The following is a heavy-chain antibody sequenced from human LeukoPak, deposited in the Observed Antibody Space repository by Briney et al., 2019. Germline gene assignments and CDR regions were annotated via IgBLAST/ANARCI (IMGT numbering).Heavy chain of an antibody. Sequence: GRSLRLSCAASGFTFSSHAMHWVRQAPGKGLVWVSRINSDGRSTSYADSVKGRFTISRDNARNSFYLQLDSLRAEDTALYYCATYIVGPTLDYWGQGALVTVSS. V-gene: IGHV3-74*01. CDR3: ATYIVGPTLDY. J-gene: IGHJ4*02. CDR2: INSDGRST. CDR1: GFTFSSHA. D-gene: IGHD1-26*01.